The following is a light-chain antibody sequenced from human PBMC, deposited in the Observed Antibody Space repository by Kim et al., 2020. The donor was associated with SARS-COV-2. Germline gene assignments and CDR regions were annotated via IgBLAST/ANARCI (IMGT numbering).Light chain of an antibody. CDR3: CSFAGTSTHLV. CDR2: DVT. Sequence: QSVTISCTGTSTDVSAYNYVSWYQEHPGKAPKLIIYDVTKRPSGVPDRFSGSKSGNTASLTISGLQADDEATYSCCSFAGTSTHLVFGTGTKVTVL. CDR1: STDVSAYNY. J-gene: IGLJ1*01. V-gene: IGLV2-11*03.